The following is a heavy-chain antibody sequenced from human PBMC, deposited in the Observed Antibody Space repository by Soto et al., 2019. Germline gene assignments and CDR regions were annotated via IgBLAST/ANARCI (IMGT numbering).Heavy chain of an antibody. CDR3: ARGSSRWDY. CDR1: GGSISSFY. Sequence: QVQLQESGPGLVKPSETLSLTCTVSGGSISSFYWSWIRQPAGKGLEWIGRIYSGGRNNSSPSLKSRVTMSVDTSKNQFSLRLSSVTAADTAMYYCARGSSRWDYWGQGTLVTVSS. D-gene: IGHD6-13*01. J-gene: IGHJ4*02. V-gene: IGHV4-4*07. CDR2: IYSGGRN.